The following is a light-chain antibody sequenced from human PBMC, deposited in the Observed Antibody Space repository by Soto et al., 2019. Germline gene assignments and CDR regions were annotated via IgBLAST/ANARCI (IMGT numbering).Light chain of an antibody. V-gene: IGKV3-15*01. CDR2: DAS. CDR1: QSVNSD. Sequence: EIVMTQSPATLSVSPGERAILSCRASQSVNSDLAWYQRRPGQAPRLLIYDASIRASGIPDSFSGSGSGTEFTLTISSLQSEDFAVYYCQQYYNWPLTFGPGTKVDIK. J-gene: IGKJ3*01. CDR3: QQYYNWPLT.